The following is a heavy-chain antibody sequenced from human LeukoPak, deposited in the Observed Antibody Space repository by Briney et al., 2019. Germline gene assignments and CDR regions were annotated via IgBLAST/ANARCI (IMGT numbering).Heavy chain of an antibody. CDR3: ARAGRSRDFDY. D-gene: IGHD3-10*01. CDR2: INPSGGST. Sequence: ASVKVSCKASGYTFTSYYMHWVRQAPGQGLEWMGIINPSGGSTSYAQKFQGRVTMTRDMSTSTAYMELSSLRSEDTAVYYCARAGRSRDFDYWGQGTLVTVSS. CDR1: GYTFTSYY. V-gene: IGHV1-46*01. J-gene: IGHJ4*02.